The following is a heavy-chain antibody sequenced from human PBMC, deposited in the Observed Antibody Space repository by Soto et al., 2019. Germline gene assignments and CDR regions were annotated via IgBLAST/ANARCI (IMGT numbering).Heavy chain of an antibody. V-gene: IGHV4-4*07. D-gene: IGHD6-19*01. CDR2: IYTSGST. Sequence: PSETLSLTCTVSGGSISSYYWSWVRQPAGKGLEWIGRIYTSGSTNYNPSLKSRVTMSVDTSKNQVSLKLSSVTAADTAVYYCANQIAVADYFDYWGQGTLVTVSS. CDR1: GGSISSYY. CDR3: ANQIAVADYFDY. J-gene: IGHJ4*02.